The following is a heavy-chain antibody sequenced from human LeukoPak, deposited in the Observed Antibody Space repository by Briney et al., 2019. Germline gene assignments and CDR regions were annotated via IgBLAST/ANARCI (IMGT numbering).Heavy chain of an antibody. CDR3: ARAVGYCSGTSCFYYYYYYMDV. V-gene: IGHV4-39*07. Sequence: SETLSLTCTVSGGSISSSSYYWGWIRQPPGKGLEWIGSIYYSGSTYYNPSLKSRVTISVDTSKNQFSLKLSSVTAADTAVYYCARAVGYCSGTSCFYYYYYYMDVWGKGTTVTVSS. CDR2: IYYSGST. CDR1: GGSISSSSYY. D-gene: IGHD2-2*01. J-gene: IGHJ6*03.